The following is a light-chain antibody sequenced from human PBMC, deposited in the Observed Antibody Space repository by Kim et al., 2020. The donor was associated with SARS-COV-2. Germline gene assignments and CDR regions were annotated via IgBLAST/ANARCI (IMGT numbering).Light chain of an antibody. CDR3: QQYYRWPLT. CDR1: QSVSST. Sequence: DIVMTQSPSTLSVSRGERATLSCRASQSVSSTLAWYQQKPGQAPRLLIYVASTRATGIPARFSGSGSGTEFTLTISSLQSEDFAVYYCQQYYRWPLTFGGGTKVDIK. V-gene: IGKV3-15*01. CDR2: VAS. J-gene: IGKJ4*01.